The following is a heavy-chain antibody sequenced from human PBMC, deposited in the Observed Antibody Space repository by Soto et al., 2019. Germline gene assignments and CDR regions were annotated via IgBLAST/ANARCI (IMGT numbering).Heavy chain of an antibody. CDR1: GGSISSGGYY. V-gene: IGHV4-31*03. J-gene: IGHJ4*02. CDR3: ASSIPARLDFDY. D-gene: IGHD6-25*01. CDR2: IYYSGST. Sequence: QVQLQESGPGLVKPSQTLSLTCTVSGGSISSGGYYWSWIRQHPGKGLEWIGYIYYSGSTYFNPSLTRRVTISVDTSKNQFALNLSSVTAADTAVYYCASSIPARLDFDYWGQGTPVTVSS.